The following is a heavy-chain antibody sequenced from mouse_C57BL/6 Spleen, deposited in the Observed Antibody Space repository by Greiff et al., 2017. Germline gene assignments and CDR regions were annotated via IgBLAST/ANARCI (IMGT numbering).Heavy chain of an antibody. Sequence: VQLQQSGPELVKPGASVKISCKASGYAFSSSWMNWVKQRPGKGLEWIGRIYPGDGDTNYNGKFKGKATLTADKSSSTAYMQLSSLTSEDSAVYCCARYDYDGSYAMDYWGQGTSVTVSS. D-gene: IGHD2-4*01. CDR1: GYAFSSSW. CDR3: ARYDYDGSYAMDY. CDR2: IYPGDGDT. V-gene: IGHV1-82*01. J-gene: IGHJ4*01.